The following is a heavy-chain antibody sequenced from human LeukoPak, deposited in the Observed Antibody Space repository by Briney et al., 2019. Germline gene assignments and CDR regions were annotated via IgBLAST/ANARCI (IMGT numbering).Heavy chain of an antibody. V-gene: IGHV3-53*01. CDR3: ASGYDSSGYYDY. D-gene: IGHD3-22*01. J-gene: IGHJ4*01. Sequence: GGSLRLSCAASGFTFNSNYMSWVRQAPGKGLEWVSVIYSGGSTYYADSVKGRFTISRDNSKNTLYLQMNSLRAEDTAVYYCASGYDSSGYYDYXGXXXLVTVSS. CDR2: IYSGGST. CDR1: GFTFNSNY.